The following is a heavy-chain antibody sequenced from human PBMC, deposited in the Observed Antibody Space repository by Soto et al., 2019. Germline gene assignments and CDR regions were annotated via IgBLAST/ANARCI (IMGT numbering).Heavy chain of an antibody. CDR3: ARGVDIVATYYFDY. V-gene: IGHV1-8*01. D-gene: IGHD5-12*01. CDR1: GYTFTSYD. CDR2: MNPNSGNT. J-gene: IGHJ4*02. Sequence: ASVKVSCKASGYTFTSYDINWVRQATGQGLEWMGWMNPNSGNTGYAQKFQGRVTMTRNTSISTAYMELSSLRSEDTAVYYCARGVDIVATYYFDYWGQGTLVTVSS.